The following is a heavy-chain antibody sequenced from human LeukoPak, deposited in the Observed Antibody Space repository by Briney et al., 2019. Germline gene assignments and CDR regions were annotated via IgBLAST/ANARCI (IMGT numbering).Heavy chain of an antibody. Sequence: GGSLRLPCAASGFTFSTSTMSWVRQAPGKGLEWVSSLSGSSSYIYYADSVKGRFTLSRDNAKKSLYLQMDSLRAEDTAIYFCATEWALAQNWGQGTLVTVSS. V-gene: IGHV3-21*01. CDR2: LSGSSSYI. CDR1: GFTFSTST. J-gene: IGHJ4*02. D-gene: IGHD1-26*01. CDR3: ATEWALAQN.